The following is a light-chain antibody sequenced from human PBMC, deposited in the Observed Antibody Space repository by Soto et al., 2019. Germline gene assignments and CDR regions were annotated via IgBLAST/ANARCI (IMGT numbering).Light chain of an antibody. J-gene: IGLJ3*02. CDR1: SSDVGGNDY. CDR3: CSYGFAGSDYLV. V-gene: IGLV2-8*01. CDR2: EVN. Sequence: QSALTQPPSASGSPGQSVTISCTGASSDVGGNDYVSWYQHHPGKVPKLMIFEVNKRPSGVPHRFSGSKSGNTASLTVSGLQAEDEADYYCCSYGFAGSDYLVFGGGTK.